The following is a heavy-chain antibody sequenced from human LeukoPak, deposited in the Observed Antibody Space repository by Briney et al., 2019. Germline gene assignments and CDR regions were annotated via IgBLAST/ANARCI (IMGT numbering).Heavy chain of an antibody. CDR1: GGTFSSYA. V-gene: IGHV1-69*01. CDR3: ARSNPAYYYDSSGYYLDF. D-gene: IGHD3-22*01. J-gene: IGHJ4*02. CDR2: IIPIFGTA. Sequence: ASVKLSCTASGGTFSSYAISWVRQAPGQGLEWMGGIIPIFGTANYAQKFQGRVTITADESTSTAYMELSSLRSGDTAVYYCARSNPAYYYDSSGYYLDFWGQGTLGTVSS.